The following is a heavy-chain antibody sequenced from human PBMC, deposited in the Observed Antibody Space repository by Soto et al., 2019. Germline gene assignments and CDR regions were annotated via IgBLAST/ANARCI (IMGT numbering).Heavy chain of an antibody. CDR2: IYSGGST. J-gene: IGHJ6*02. CDR3: ARDLYGSGSYYNDYGMDV. D-gene: IGHD3-10*01. Sequence: HPGGSLRLSCAASGFTVSSNYMSWVRQAPGKGLEWVSVIYSGGSTYYADSVKGRFTISRDNSKNTLYLQMNSLRAEDTAVYYCARDLYGSGSYYNDYGMDVWGQGTTVTVSS. V-gene: IGHV3-53*01. CDR1: GFTVSSNY.